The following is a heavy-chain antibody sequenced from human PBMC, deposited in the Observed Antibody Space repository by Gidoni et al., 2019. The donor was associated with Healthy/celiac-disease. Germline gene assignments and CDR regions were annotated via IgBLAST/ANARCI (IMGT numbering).Heavy chain of an antibody. CDR1: VGTFSSYA. Sequence: QVQLVQSGAAVKKPGSSVKVSCQASVGTFSSYAISWVRQAPGQGLEWMGGIIPIFGTANYAQKFQGRVTITADKSTSTAYMELSSLRSEDTAVYYCALVDTAMAINWFDPWGQGTLVTVSS. CDR2: IIPIFGTA. V-gene: IGHV1-69*06. J-gene: IGHJ5*02. CDR3: ALVDTAMAINWFDP. D-gene: IGHD5-18*01.